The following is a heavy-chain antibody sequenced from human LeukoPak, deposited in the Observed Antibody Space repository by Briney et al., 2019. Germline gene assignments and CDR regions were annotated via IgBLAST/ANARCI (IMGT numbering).Heavy chain of an antibody. J-gene: IGHJ4*02. CDR1: GFTFSTYW. Sequence: GGSLRLSCAASGFTFSTYWMSWVRQAPGKGLEWVANIKQDGSEKDYVDSVKGRFTISRDNAKNSLYLQMNSLRAEDTAVYYCARVSAFGVVHSWGQGTLVTVSS. CDR3: ARVSAFGVVHS. V-gene: IGHV3-7*01. D-gene: IGHD3-3*01. CDR2: IKQDGSEK.